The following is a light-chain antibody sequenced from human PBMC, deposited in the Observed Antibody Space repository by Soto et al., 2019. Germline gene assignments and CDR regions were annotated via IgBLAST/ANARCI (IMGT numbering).Light chain of an antibody. CDR1: SSNIGSNT. Sequence: QAVVTQSPSASGTPGQRVTISCSGSSSNIGSNTVNWYQQLPGTAPKLLIYSNNQRPSGVPDRFSGSKSGTSASLAISGLQSEDEADYYCAAWDDSFWVFGGGTKVTVL. J-gene: IGLJ3*02. CDR3: AAWDDSFWV. CDR2: SNN. V-gene: IGLV1-44*01.